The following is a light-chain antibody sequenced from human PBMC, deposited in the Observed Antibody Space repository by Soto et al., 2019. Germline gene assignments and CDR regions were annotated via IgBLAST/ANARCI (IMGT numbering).Light chain of an antibody. CDR3: HQYGSSPLT. Sequence: EIVLTQSPGTLSLSPGERATLSCRASQSVSSRYVAWYQQKPGQAPRLLIYDASSRPTGIPDRFSGSGSGTDFTLTISRLEPEDFAVYYCHQYGSSPLTFGGGTKV. J-gene: IGKJ4*01. CDR1: QSVSSRY. V-gene: IGKV3-20*01. CDR2: DAS.